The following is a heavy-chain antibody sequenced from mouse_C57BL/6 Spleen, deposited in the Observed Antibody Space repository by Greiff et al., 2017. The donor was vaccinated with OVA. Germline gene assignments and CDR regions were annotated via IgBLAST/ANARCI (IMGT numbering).Heavy chain of an antibody. D-gene: IGHD1-1*01. CDR3: ARSAHYYGRGYYAMDY. CDR2: IYPRDGST. J-gene: IGHJ4*01. CDR1: GYTFTSYD. Sequence: QVQLQQSGPELVKPGASVKLSCKASGYTFTSYDINWVKQRPGQGLEWIGWIYPRDGSTKYNEKFKGKATSTVDTSSSTAYMELHSLTSEDSAVYFCARSAHYYGRGYYAMDYWGQGTSVTVSS. V-gene: IGHV1-85*01.